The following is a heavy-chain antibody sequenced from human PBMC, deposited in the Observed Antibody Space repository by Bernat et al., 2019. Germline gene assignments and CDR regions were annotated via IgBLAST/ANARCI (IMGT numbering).Heavy chain of an antibody. V-gene: IGHV3-15*07. J-gene: IGHJ4*02. D-gene: IGHD3-22*01. CDR3: TTDGSPTMMGDY. CDR1: GFTFSNAW. CDR2: IKSKTDGGTT. Sequence: EVQLVESGGGLVKPGGSLRLSCAASGFTFSNAWMNWVRQAPVKGLEWVGRIKSKTDGGTTDYAAHVKGRFTISRDDSKNTLYLQMNSLKTEDTAVYYCTTDGSPTMMGDYWGQGTLVTVSS.